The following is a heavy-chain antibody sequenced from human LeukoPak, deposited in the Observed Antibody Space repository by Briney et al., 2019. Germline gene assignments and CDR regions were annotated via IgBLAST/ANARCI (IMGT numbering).Heavy chain of an antibody. J-gene: IGHJ4*02. CDR1: GFTFSSYA. V-gene: IGHV3-30*04. CDR3: ARDGPFYCSSTSCYIYYFDY. Sequence: PGGSLRLSCAASGFTFSSYAMHWVRQAPGKGLEWVAVISYDGSNKYYADSVKGRFTISRDNSKNTLYLQMNSLRAEDTAVYYCARDGPFYCSSTSCYIYYFDYWGQGTLVTVSS. CDR2: ISYDGSNK. D-gene: IGHD2-2*02.